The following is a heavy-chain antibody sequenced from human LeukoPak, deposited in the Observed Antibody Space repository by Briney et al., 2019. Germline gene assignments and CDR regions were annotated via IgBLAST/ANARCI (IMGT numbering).Heavy chain of an antibody. CDR3: ATYKNQLRTVYFDY. D-gene: IGHD1-1*01. J-gene: IGHJ4*02. Sequence: GGSLRLSCAASGFTFSSYWMSWVRQVPGKGLEWVANIKQDGSDKNYVDSVKGRFTISKDNAKNLLSLEMNGLRAEDTAVYYCATYKNQLRTVYFDYWGQGTLVTVSS. CDR2: IKQDGSDK. CDR1: GFTFSSYW. V-gene: IGHV3-7*02.